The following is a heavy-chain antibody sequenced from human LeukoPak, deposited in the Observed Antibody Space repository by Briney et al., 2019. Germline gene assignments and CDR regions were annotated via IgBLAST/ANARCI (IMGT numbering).Heavy chain of an antibody. CDR2: IYYSGST. Sequence: SETLSLTCTVSGGSISSYSWSWIRQPPGKGLEWIGYIYYSGSTNYNPSLKSRVTISVDTSKNQFSLKLSSVTAADTAVYYCASLQRIAAAGTAYWYFDLWGRGTLVTVSS. D-gene: IGHD6-13*01. V-gene: IGHV4-59*08. J-gene: IGHJ2*01. CDR1: GGSISSYS. CDR3: ASLQRIAAAGTAYWYFDL.